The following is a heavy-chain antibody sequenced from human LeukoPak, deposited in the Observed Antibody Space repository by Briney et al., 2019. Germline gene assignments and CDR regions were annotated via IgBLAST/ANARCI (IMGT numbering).Heavy chain of an antibody. CDR3: AKDHSDYGDS. CDR1: GFSFSNSV. V-gene: IGHV3-30*18. Sequence: GGSLRLSCAASGFSFSNSVMHWVRQAPGKGLEWVASISYDGKHKYYADSVKGRFTVSRDNSKNTLYLQMNSLRAEDTAVYYCAKDHSDYGDSWGQGTLVTVSS. D-gene: IGHD1-26*01. J-gene: IGHJ4*02. CDR2: ISYDGKHK.